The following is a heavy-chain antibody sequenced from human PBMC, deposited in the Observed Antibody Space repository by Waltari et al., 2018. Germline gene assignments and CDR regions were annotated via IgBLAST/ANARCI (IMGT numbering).Heavy chain of an antibody. Sequence: QMQLQESGPGLVKPSEPLSLTCTVSGVSISISTYTWGWSRQPPGKGLEWIGNIYYSGSTYYKPSLKSRLTISVDTSKNQFSLNLRSVTAADTAVYYCARLPISLGVGSVFDIWGQGTMVTVSS. CDR1: GVSISISTYT. CDR3: ARLPISLGVGSVFDI. J-gene: IGHJ3*02. D-gene: IGHD2-15*01. CDR2: IYYSGST. V-gene: IGHV4-39*01.